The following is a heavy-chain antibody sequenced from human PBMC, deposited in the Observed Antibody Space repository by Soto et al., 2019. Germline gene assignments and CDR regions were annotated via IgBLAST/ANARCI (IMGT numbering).Heavy chain of an antibody. J-gene: IGHJ4*02. V-gene: IGHV3-30-3*01. Sequence: QVQLVESGGGVVQPGRSLRLSCAASGFTFSSYAMHWVRQAPGKGLEWVAVISYDGSNKYYADSVKGRFTISRDNSKNTLYLQMNSLRAEDTAVYYCAIIEMATSTLHFDYWGQGTLVTVSS. CDR1: GFTFSSYA. CDR2: ISYDGSNK. CDR3: AIIEMATSTLHFDY. D-gene: IGHD5-12*01.